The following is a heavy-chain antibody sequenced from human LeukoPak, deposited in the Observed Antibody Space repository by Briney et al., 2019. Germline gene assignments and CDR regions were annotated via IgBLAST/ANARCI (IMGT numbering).Heavy chain of an antibody. J-gene: IGHJ4*02. Sequence: SETLSHTCSVSGDSISSYYWSWIRQPPGKGLEWIGYIYYSGSTNYNPSLKSRVTISVDTSKNQFSLKLSSVTAADTAVYYCASYDFGDRMCFDYWGQGTLVTVSS. CDR3: ASYDFGDRMCFDY. V-gene: IGHV4-59*01. CDR2: IYYSGST. CDR1: GDSISSYY. D-gene: IGHD4-17*01.